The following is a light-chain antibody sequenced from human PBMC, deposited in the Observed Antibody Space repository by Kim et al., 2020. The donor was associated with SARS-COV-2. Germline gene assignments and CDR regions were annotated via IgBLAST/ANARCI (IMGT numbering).Light chain of an antibody. CDR1: QSISSY. CDR3: HQRSNWPLT. Sequence: EIVLTQSQATLSLSPGERATLSCRASQSISSYLAWYQQKPGQSPRLLIYGASNRATGIPARFSGSGSGTDFTLTIGSLEPEDFAIYYCHQRSNWPLTFGGGTKVDIK. V-gene: IGKV3-11*01. J-gene: IGKJ4*01. CDR2: GAS.